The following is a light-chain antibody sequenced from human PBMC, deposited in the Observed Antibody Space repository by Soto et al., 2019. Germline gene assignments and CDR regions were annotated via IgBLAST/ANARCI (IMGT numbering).Light chain of an antibody. CDR3: QKYDNAPLT. CDR2: AAY. Sequence: DIQMTQAPSSLSASVGDRVTITSRARQGISTYLAGYQQKPGKVPKLLISAAYTLQSGVPPRFSGSGSGTDFTLTISSLQPEDVATYYCQKYDNAPLTFGGGTKVEIK. J-gene: IGKJ4*01. CDR1: QGISTY. V-gene: IGKV1-27*01.